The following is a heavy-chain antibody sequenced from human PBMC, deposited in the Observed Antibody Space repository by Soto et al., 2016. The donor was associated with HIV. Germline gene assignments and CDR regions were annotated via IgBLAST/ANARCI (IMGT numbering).Heavy chain of an antibody. V-gene: IGHV4-34*02. CDR2: INHSGST. CDR1: GGSFSGFY. D-gene: IGHD3-9*01. J-gene: IGHJ2*01. CDR3: ARLKAMYYDTLTAYHKSWYFDF. Sequence: QVQLQQWGAGLLKPSETLSLTCAVYGGSFSGFYWTWIRQPPGKGLEWIGEINHSGSTKYNSSLKSRVTISVDTSKNQFSLKLASVTAADTAMYYCARLKAMYYDTLTAYHKSWYFDFXGPGTLVAVSS.